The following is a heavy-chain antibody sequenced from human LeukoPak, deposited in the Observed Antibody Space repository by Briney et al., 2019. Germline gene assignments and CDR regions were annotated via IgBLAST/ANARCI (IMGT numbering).Heavy chain of an antibody. CDR1: GGSISSSSYY. V-gene: IGHV4-39*01. CDR3: ARPLFGSWSYYNY. Sequence: PSETLSLTCTVSGGSISSSSYYWGWIRQPPGKGLEWIGSIYYSGTTYYNPSLRSRVTISVDTSKNQFSLKLSSVTAADTAVYYCARPLFGSWSYYNYWGQGTLVTVSS. CDR2: IYYSGTT. D-gene: IGHD3-10*01. J-gene: IGHJ4*02.